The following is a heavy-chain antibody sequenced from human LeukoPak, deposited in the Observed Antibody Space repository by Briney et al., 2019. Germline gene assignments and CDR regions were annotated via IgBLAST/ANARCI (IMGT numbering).Heavy chain of an antibody. Sequence: GGSLRLSCAASGFTFSSYAMHWVRQAPGKGLEYVSAISSNGGSTYYANSVKGRFTISRDNSKNTLYLQMGSLRAEDMAVYYCARSSGRSYYYDSSGYYYDFDYWGQGTLVTVSS. CDR3: ARSSGRSYYYDSSGYYYDFDY. J-gene: IGHJ4*02. CDR1: GFTFSSYA. V-gene: IGHV3-64*01. CDR2: ISSNGGST. D-gene: IGHD3-22*01.